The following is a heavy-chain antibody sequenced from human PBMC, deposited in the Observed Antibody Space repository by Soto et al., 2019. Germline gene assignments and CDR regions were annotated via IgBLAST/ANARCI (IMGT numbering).Heavy chain of an antibody. CDR3: EREARRGYSYGHTYTWFDP. D-gene: IGHD5-18*01. CDR2: MNPNSGNT. J-gene: IGHJ5*02. Sequence: QVQLVQSGAEVKKPGASVKVSCKASGYTFTTYHINWVRQATGQGLEWRGWMNPNSGNTGYARKFQGRVTMTRDTSIGTAYMELSSLRSEDTAVYFCEREARRGYSYGHTYTWFDPWGQGTLVTVSS. V-gene: IGHV1-8*01. CDR1: GYTFTTYH.